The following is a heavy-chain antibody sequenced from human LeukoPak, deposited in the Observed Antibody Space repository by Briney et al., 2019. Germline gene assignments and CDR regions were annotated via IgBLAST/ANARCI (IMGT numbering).Heavy chain of an antibody. CDR1: GGTFSSYA. V-gene: IGHV1-69*06. J-gene: IGHJ4*02. CDR2: IIPIFGTA. CDR3: ASGYDSSGPFDY. D-gene: IGHD3-22*01. Sequence: SVKVSCKASGGTFSSYAISWVRQAPGQGLEWMGGIIPIFGTANCAQKFQGRVTITADKSTSTAYMELRSLRSGDTAVYYCASGYDSSGPFDYWGQGTLVTVSS.